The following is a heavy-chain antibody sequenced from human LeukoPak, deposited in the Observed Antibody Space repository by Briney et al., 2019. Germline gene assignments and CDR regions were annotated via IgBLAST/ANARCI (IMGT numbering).Heavy chain of an antibody. CDR3: AKGWWFGDT. V-gene: IGHV3-30*18. CDR2: ISYDGSNK. J-gene: IGHJ5*02. CDR1: GFTFSSYG. D-gene: IGHD3-10*01. Sequence: PGRSLRLSCAASGFTFSSYGMHWARQAPGKGLEWVAVISYDGSNKYYADSVKGRFTISRDNSKNTLYLQMNSLRAEDTAVYYCAKGWWFGDTWGQGTLVTVSS.